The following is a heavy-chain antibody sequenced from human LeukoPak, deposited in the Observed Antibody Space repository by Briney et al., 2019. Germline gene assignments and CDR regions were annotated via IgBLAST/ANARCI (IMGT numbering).Heavy chain of an antibody. Sequence: GGSLRLSCAASGFTFSSYGMHWVRQAPGKGLEWVAVISYDGSNKYYADSVKGRFTISRDNSKNTLYLQMNSLRAEDTAVYCCAKSPRGIVGATFDYWGQGTLVTVSS. J-gene: IGHJ4*02. D-gene: IGHD1-26*01. V-gene: IGHV3-30*18. CDR1: GFTFSSYG. CDR2: ISYDGSNK. CDR3: AKSPRGIVGATFDY.